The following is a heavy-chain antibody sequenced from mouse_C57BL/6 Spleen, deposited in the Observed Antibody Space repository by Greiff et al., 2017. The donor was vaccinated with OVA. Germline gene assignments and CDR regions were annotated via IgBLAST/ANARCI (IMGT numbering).Heavy chain of an antibody. J-gene: IGHJ2*01. CDR2: ISDGGSYT. Sequence: DVKLVESGGGLVKPGGSLKLSCAASGFTFSSYAMSWVRQTPEKRLEWVATISDGGSYTYYPDNVKGRFTISRDNAKNNLYLQMSHLKSEDTAMYYCARSYDYFDYWGQGTTLTVSS. CDR1: GFTFSSYA. CDR3: ARSYDYFDY. D-gene: IGHD2-3*01. V-gene: IGHV5-4*03.